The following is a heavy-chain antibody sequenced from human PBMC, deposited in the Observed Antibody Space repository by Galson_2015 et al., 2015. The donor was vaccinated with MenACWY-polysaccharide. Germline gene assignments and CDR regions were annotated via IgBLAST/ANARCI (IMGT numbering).Heavy chain of an antibody. V-gene: IGHV4-59*01. CDR3: TRDNNNYGDY. J-gene: IGHJ4*02. D-gene: IGHD4-11*01. CDR2: AHYSGNT. Sequence: PPGKGLEWIGYAHYSGNTNYSPSLKSRVTMSVDTSKNQFSLNLSSVTAADTAVYYCTRDNNNYGDYWGQGTLVTVSS.